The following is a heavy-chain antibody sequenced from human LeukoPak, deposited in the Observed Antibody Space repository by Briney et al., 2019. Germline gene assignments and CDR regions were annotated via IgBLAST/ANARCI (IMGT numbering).Heavy chain of an antibody. D-gene: IGHD3-22*01. CDR2: IHPSDSYT. CDR3: ARRNLYYYDSSGYYGGYYFDY. Sequence: GESLKISCKGSGYTFTNYWINWVRQMPGKGLEWMGRIHPSDSYTNYSPSFQGHATISSDKSISTAYLQWSSLKASDTAMYYCARRNLYYYDSSGYYGGYYFDYWGQGTLVTVSS. V-gene: IGHV5-10-1*01. CDR1: GYTFTNYW. J-gene: IGHJ4*02.